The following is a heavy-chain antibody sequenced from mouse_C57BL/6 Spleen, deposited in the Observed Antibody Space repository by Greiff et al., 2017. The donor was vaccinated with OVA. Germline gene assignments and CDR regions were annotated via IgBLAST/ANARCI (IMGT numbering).Heavy chain of an antibody. D-gene: IGHD4-1*01. CDR3: TGEEELTGTRWYFDV. CDR1: GYTFTDYE. V-gene: IGHV1-15*01. CDR2: IDPETGGT. J-gene: IGHJ1*03. Sequence: VQLKESGAELVRPGASVTLSCKASGYTFTDYEMHWVKQTPVHGLEWIGAIDPETGGTAYNQKFKGKAILTADKSSSTAYMELRSLTSEDSAVYYCTGEEELTGTRWYFDVWGTGTTVTVSS.